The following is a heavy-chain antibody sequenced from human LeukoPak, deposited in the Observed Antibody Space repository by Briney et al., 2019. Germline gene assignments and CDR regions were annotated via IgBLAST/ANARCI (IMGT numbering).Heavy chain of an antibody. CDR1: GGSISSNNYS. CDR3: AREVVVVAAGNWFDP. J-gene: IGHJ5*02. CDR2: IYYSGST. D-gene: IGHD2-15*01. Sequence: SETLSLTCTVSGGSISSNNYSWSWIRQPPGKGLEWIGYIYYSGSTNYNPSLKSRVTISVDTSKNQFSLKLSSVTAADTAVYYCAREVVVVAAGNWFDPWGQGTLVTVSS. V-gene: IGHV4-61*01.